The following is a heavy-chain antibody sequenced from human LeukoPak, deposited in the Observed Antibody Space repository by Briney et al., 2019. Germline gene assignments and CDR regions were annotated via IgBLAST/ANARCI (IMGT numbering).Heavy chain of an antibody. D-gene: IGHD3-22*01. CDR3: TRIYYDSGDYYPFDY. CDR2: INSDGSST. V-gene: IGHV3-74*03. CDR1: GFTFISHW. Sequence: GGSLRLSCAASGFTFISHWMHWVRQAPGNGLVWVSRINSDGSSTAYADSVRGRFTISRDNAKNRLYLQMNSLRAEDTAVYYCTRIYYDSGDYYPFDYWGQGTLVTVSS. J-gene: IGHJ4*02.